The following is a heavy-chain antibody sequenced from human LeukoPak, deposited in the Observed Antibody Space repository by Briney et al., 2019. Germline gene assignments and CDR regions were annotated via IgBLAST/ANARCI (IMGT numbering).Heavy chain of an antibody. Sequence: SETLSLTCTVSGGSISSYYWSWIRQPPGKGLEWIGYIYYSGSTDYNPSLRSRVTISLDTSKNQFSLILSSVTAADTAMYYCARFLYGSGNDYWGQGTLVTVSS. J-gene: IGHJ4*02. V-gene: IGHV4-59*01. CDR3: ARFLYGSGNDY. CDR1: GGSISSYY. D-gene: IGHD3-10*01. CDR2: IYYSGST.